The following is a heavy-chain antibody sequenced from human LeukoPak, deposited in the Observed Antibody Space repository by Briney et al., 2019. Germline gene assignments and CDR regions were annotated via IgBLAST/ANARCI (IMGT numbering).Heavy chain of an antibody. CDR2: IYYSGST. CDR1: GGSISSYY. V-gene: IGHV4-59*01. CDR3: AREGPNYYDSSGSFDY. J-gene: IGHJ4*02. Sequence: PSETLSLTCTVSGGSISSYYWSWIRQPPGKGLEWIGYIYYSGSTNYNPSLKSRVTISVDTSKNQFSLKLSSVTAADTAVYYCAREGPNYYDSSGSFDYWGQGTLVTVSS. D-gene: IGHD3-22*01.